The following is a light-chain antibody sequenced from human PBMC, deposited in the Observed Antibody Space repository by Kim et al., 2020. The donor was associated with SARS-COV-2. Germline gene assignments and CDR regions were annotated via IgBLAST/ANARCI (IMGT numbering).Light chain of an antibody. Sequence: EIVLTQSPATLSLSPGERATLSCRASQSVSSYLAWYQQKPGQAPRLLIYDASNRATGIPARFSGSGSGTDFILTISSLEPEDFAVYYCQQRSNWHTFGGGTKVDIK. V-gene: IGKV3-11*01. CDR2: DAS. J-gene: IGKJ4*01. CDR1: QSVSSY. CDR3: QQRSNWHT.